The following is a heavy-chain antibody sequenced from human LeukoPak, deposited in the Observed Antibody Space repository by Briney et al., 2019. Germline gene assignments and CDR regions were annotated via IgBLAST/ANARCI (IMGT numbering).Heavy chain of an antibody. CDR2: IDAGNGNT. V-gene: IGHV1-3*01. J-gene: IGHJ4*02. D-gene: IGHD6-19*01. CDR1: GYTFTSYA. CDR3: ARGDGSGWYEVKVGFDY. Sequence: ASVKVSCKASGYTFTSYAMHWVRQAPGQRLEWMGWIDAGNGNTKYSQKFQGRVTITRDTSASTAYMELSSLRSGDTAVYYCARGDGSGWYEVKVGFDYWGQGTLVTVSS.